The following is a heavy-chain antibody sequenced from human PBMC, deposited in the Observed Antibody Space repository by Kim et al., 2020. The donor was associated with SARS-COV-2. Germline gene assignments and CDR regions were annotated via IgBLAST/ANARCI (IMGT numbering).Heavy chain of an antibody. CDR1: GFTFSDFW. Sequence: GGSLRLSCAASGFTFSDFWMTWVRQAPGKGLEWVANIKQDGTEKFYVDSVKGRFTISRDNAENSLYLQMNNLRAEDTAIYYCVKVSIAALGADYWDQGTLVTVSS. CDR3: VKVSIAALGADY. CDR2: IKQDGTEK. D-gene: IGHD2-21*01. J-gene: IGHJ4*02. V-gene: IGHV3-7*03.